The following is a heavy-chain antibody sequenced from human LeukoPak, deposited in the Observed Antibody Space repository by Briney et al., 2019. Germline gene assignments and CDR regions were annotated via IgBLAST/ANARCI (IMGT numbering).Heavy chain of an antibody. CDR2: IYYSGST. CDR3: ASASLDCSSTSCYAD. J-gene: IGHJ4*02. V-gene: IGHV4-61*08. D-gene: IGHD2-2*01. CDR1: AASISSGGSY. Sequence: PSETLSLTCTVSAASISSGGSYWSWIRQPPGKGLEWIGYIYYSGSTNYNPSLKSRVTISVDTSKNQFSLKLSSVTAADTAVYYCASASLDCSSTSCYADWGQGTLVTVSS.